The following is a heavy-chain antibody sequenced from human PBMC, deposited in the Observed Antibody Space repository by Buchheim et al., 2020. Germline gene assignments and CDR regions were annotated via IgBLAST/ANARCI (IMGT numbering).Heavy chain of an antibody. V-gene: IGHV4-31*03. J-gene: IGHJ4*02. CDR2: INYIGST. D-gene: IGHD1-26*01. Sequence: QVQLQESGPGLVKPSQTLPLSCTVSGGSVSTGGYYWSWIRQHPGKGLEWIGYINYIGSTYYNPSLKNRLTISVDTSKNQFSLKLSSVTAADTAVYYCARNSGSYSEFDYWGQGTL. CDR3: ARNSGSYSEFDY. CDR1: GGSVSTGGYY.